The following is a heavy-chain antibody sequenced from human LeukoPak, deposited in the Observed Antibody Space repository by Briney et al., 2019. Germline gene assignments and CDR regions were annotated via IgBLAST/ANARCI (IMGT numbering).Heavy chain of an antibody. CDR2: IYNSGST. Sequence: SETLSLTCTVSGGSISSYYWSWIRQPAGKGLEGIGRIYNSGSTNYNRSLKSRVTMSIDTPKNQFSLKLTSVTAADTAVYCCARDGAVAATDAFDIWGQGTMVTVSS. CDR3: ARDGAVAATDAFDI. D-gene: IGHD2-15*01. V-gene: IGHV4-4*07. J-gene: IGHJ3*02. CDR1: GGSISSYY.